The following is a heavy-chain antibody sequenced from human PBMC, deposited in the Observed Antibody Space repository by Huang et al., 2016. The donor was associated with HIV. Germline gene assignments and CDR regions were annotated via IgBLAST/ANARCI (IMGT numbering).Heavy chain of an antibody. CDR3: VKGDIVGTANFFDY. Sequence: EVQLVESGGNLIQTGGSLRIACAASGFRFDNSAMYWVRQAPGKCLEWVSSISWNSANIAYGDSVKGRFTISRDNARNSLYLQMNSLRPDDTALYYCVKGDIVGTANFFDYWGQGTQVSVSS. CDR1: GFRFDNSA. V-gene: IGHV3-9*01. D-gene: IGHD1-26*01. CDR2: ISWNSANI. J-gene: IGHJ4*02.